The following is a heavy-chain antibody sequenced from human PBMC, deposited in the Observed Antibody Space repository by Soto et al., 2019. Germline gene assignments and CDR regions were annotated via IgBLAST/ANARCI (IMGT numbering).Heavy chain of an antibody. J-gene: IGHJ3*02. CDR1: GFTVSSNC. CDR2: IYSGGST. V-gene: IGHV3-53*01. D-gene: IGHD1-26*01. CDR3: ARDSGGSYPGAFDI. Sequence: GGSLRLSCAASGFTVSSNCMSWVRQAPGKGLEWVSVIYSGGSTYYADSVKGRFTISRDNSKNTLYLQMNSLRAEDTAVYYCARDSGGSYPGAFDIWGQGTMVTVSS.